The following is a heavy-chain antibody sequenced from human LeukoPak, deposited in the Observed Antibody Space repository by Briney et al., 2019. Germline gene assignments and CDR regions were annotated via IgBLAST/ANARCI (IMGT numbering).Heavy chain of an antibody. CDR1: GYTFTSYG. D-gene: IGHD2-21*02. J-gene: IGHJ3*02. CDR2: ISAYNGNT. CDR3: ARDRLVVVTATDAFDI. V-gene: IGHV1-18*01. Sequence: ASVKVSCKASGYTFTSYGISWVRQAPGQGLEWMGWISAYNGNTNYAQKLQGRVAMTTDTSTSTAYMELRSLRSDDTAVYYCARDRLVVVTATDAFDIWGQGTMVTVSS.